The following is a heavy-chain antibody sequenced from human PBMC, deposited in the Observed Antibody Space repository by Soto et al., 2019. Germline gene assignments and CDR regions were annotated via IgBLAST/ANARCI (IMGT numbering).Heavy chain of an antibody. CDR1: GYSLIDYW. CDR2: IYPGDSDT. V-gene: IGHV5-51*01. J-gene: IGHJ4*02. Sequence: PGESLKISCKGSGYSLIDYWIGWVRQVPGKGLEWMGVIYPGDSDTRYSPSFQGHVTISADKSISTAYLQWSTLKASDTAIYYCARHVYYDVLKKNYWGQGTLVTVSS. D-gene: IGHD3-9*01. CDR3: ARHVYYDVLKKNY.